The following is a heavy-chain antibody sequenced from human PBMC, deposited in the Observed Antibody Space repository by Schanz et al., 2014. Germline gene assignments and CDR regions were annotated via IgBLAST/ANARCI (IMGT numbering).Heavy chain of an antibody. CDR3: ARGGGPEDVFDI. V-gene: IGHV1-8*02. CDR2: MNPNSGNP. J-gene: IGHJ3*02. Sequence: QVHLVQSGAEVKKPGASVKVSCKASGGTFSSYTISWVRQAPGQGLEWLGWMNPNSGNPGFAQKFRGRVTMTRNTSISTAYMELNSLTSEDTAVYYCARGGGPEDVFDIWGQGTILTVSS. CDR1: GGTFSSYT.